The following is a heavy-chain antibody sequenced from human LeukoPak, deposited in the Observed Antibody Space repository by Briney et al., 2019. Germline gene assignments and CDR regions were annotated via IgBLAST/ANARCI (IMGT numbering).Heavy chain of an antibody. J-gene: IGHJ4*02. CDR2: FDPEDGET. CDR1: GYTLTELS. D-gene: IGHD6-13*01. Sequence: ASVKVSCKVSGYTLTELSMHWVRQAPGKGLEWMGGFDPEDGETIYAQKFQGRVTMTEDTSTDTAYMELSSLRSEDTAVYYCARDWGAAAGRAYYFDYWGQGTLVTVSS. CDR3: ARDWGAAAGRAYYFDY. V-gene: IGHV1-24*01.